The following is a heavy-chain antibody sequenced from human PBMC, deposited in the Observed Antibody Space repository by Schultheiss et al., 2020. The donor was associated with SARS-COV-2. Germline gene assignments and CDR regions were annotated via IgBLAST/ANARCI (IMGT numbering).Heavy chain of an antibody. D-gene: IGHD2-21*02. CDR1: GFTFSSYV. V-gene: IGHV3-33*08. CDR3: ARGGGYKFGDEFDY. J-gene: IGHJ4*02. Sequence: GGSLRLSCAASGFTFSSYVMSWVRQAPGKGLKWVAVIWYDGSNKYYADSVKGRFTISRDNSKNTLYLQMNSLRVEDMAVYYCARGGGYKFGDEFDYWGQGTLVTVSS. CDR2: IWYDGSNK.